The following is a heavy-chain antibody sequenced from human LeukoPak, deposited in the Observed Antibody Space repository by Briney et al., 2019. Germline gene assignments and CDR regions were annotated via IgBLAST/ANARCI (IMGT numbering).Heavy chain of an antibody. CDR3: ARGMGTVLRYFDWLLSRGWDY. CDR2: INHSGST. V-gene: IGHV4-34*01. Sequence: SETLSLTCAVYGGSFSGYYWSWIRQPPGKGLEWIGEINHSGSTNYNPSLKSRVTISVDTSKNQFSLKLSSVTAADTAVYYCARGMGTVLRYFDWLLSRGWDYWGQGTLVTVSS. CDR1: GGSFSGYY. D-gene: IGHD3-9*01. J-gene: IGHJ4*02.